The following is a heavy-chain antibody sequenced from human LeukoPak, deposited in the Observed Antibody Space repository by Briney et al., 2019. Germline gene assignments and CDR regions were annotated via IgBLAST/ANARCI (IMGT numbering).Heavy chain of an antibody. Sequence: ASVKVSCKASGYTFTGYYMHWVRQAPGQGLEWMGWINPNSGGTNYAQKFQGWATMTRDTSISTAYMELSRLRSDDTAVYYCARESVAGTEGFDYWGQGTLVTVSS. D-gene: IGHD6-19*01. CDR3: ARESVAGTEGFDY. V-gene: IGHV1-2*04. CDR2: INPNSGGT. J-gene: IGHJ4*02. CDR1: GYTFTGYY.